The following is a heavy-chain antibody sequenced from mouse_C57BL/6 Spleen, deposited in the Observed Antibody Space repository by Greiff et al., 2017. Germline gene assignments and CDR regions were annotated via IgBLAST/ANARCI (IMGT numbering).Heavy chain of an antibody. J-gene: IGHJ4*01. CDR2: INPSSGYT. CDR3: PRSGTVVPGDY. D-gene: IGHD1-1*01. CDR1: GYTFTSYW. Sequence: QVQLQQSGAELAKPGASVKLSCKASGYTFTSYWMHWVKQRPGQGLEWIGYINPSSGYTKYNQKFKDKATLTADKSSITAYMQLSSLTYEDSAVYYCPRSGTVVPGDYWGQGTSVTVSS. V-gene: IGHV1-7*01.